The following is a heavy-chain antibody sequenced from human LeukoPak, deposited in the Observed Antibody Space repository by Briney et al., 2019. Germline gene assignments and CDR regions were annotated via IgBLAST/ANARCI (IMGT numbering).Heavy chain of an antibody. V-gene: IGHV1-46*01. J-gene: IGHJ6*03. CDR1: GYTFTSYY. D-gene: IGHD5-18*01. CDR2: INPSGGST. Sequence: ASVKVSCKASGYTFTSYYMHWVRQAPGQGLEWMGIINPSGGSTSYAQKFQGRVTMTRDMSTSTVYMELSSLRSEDTAVYYCARGRLQLLLGADFFYYMDVWGKGTTVIISS. CDR3: ARGRLQLLLGADFFYYMDV.